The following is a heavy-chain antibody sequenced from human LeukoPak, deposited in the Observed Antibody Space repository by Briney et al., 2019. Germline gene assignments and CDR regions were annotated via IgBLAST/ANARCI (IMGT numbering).Heavy chain of an antibody. CDR1: GYTFTSYD. V-gene: IGHV1-18*01. Sequence: ASVKVSCKASGYTFTSYDINWVRQAPGQGLEWMGWISAYNGNTNYAQKLQGRVTMTTDTSTSTAYMELRSLRSDDTAVYYCARDKARERSFFDIWGQGTMVTVSS. D-gene: IGHD1-1*01. CDR2: ISAYNGNT. J-gene: IGHJ3*02. CDR3: ARDKARERSFFDI.